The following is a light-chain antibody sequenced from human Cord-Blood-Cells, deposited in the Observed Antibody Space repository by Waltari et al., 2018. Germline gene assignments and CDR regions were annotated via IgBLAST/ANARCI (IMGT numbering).Light chain of an antibody. Sequence: DIQMTQYPSSLSAYVGDRVTITCRASQSIISYLNWYQQKPGKAPKLLIYAASSLQSGVPSRFSGSGSVTDFTLTISSLQPEDFATYYCQQSYSTPPITFGQGTRLEIK. CDR1: QSIISY. CDR3: QQSYSTPPIT. J-gene: IGKJ5*01. CDR2: AAS. V-gene: IGKV1-39*01.